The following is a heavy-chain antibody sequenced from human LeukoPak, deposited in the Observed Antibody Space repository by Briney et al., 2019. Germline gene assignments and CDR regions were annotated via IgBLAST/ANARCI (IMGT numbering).Heavy chain of an antibody. Sequence: GGSLRLSCAASGFSFSTYSMNWVRQAPGKGLEWVSYISTSSTISYADSVKGRFTISRDNAKNSLYLQMNSLRDEDTAVYYCARTSLRTFHIWGQGTMVTVSS. CDR2: ISTSSTI. V-gene: IGHV3-48*02. J-gene: IGHJ3*02. CDR3: ARTSLRTFHI. CDR1: GFSFSTYS.